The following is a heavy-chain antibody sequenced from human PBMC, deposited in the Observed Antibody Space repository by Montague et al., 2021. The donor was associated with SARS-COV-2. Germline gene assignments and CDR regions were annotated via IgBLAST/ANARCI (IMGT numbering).Heavy chain of an antibody. V-gene: IGHV4-59*02. Sequence: SETLSLTCTVSGDSVSSSDWGWIRQSPGKGLEWIGYFYSVGSTDYNNSLKSRVTISRETTKNQFSLKVRSVTAADTTIYYCARETMTADAFDIWGQGTMVTVSS. CDR3: ARETMTADAFDI. CDR2: FYSVGST. CDR1: GDSVSSSD. D-gene: IGHD1-14*01. J-gene: IGHJ3*02.